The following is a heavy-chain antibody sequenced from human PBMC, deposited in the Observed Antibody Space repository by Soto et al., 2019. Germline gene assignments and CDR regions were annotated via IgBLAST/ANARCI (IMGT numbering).Heavy chain of an antibody. CDR3: AREDRDRXTXXVXXAIXGMDV. CDR1: GGTFSRYS. V-gene: IGHV1-69*08. D-gene: IGHD2-21*02. Sequence: QVQLVQSGAEVKKPGSSVKVSCKASGGTFSRYSITWVRQAPGHGLEWIGRIIPIFGIPSYAQKFQGRVTITADESTSTAYMELSSLRSDDTAVYYCAREDRDRXTXXVXXAIXGMDVWGQGTTVTVSS. CDR2: IIPIFGIP. J-gene: IGHJ6*02.